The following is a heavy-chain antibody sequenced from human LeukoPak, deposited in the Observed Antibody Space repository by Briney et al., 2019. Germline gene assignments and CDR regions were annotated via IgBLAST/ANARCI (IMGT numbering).Heavy chain of an antibody. J-gene: IGHJ3*02. CDR3: AKDQDCSSTRCYNAFDI. D-gene: IGHD2-2*02. Sequence: GGSLRLSCAASGLTFSSYTMNWVRKAPGKGLEWVSSITSSSSYIYYADSVKGRFTISRDNAKNSLYLQMNSLRAEDTAVYYCAKDQDCSSTRCYNAFDIWGQGTMVTVSS. V-gene: IGHV3-21*01. CDR2: ITSSSSYI. CDR1: GLTFSSYT.